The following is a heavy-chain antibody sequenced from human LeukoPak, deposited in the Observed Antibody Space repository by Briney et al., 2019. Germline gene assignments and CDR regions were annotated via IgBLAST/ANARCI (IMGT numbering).Heavy chain of an antibody. CDR3: ARGTSAAAGGY. V-gene: IGHV4-30-4*01. Sequence: SETLSLTCTVSGGSISSGDYYWSWIRQPPGKGLEWIGYIYYSGSTYYNPSLKSRVTISVDTSKNQFSLKLSSVTAADTAVYYCARGTSAAAGGYWGQGTLVTVSS. CDR2: IYYSGST. J-gene: IGHJ4*02. CDR1: GGSISSGDYY. D-gene: IGHD6-13*01.